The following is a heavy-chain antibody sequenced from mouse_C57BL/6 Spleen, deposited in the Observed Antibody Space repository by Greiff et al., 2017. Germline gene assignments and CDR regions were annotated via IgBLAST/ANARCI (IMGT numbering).Heavy chain of an antibody. D-gene: IGHD2-4*01. CDR3: ASVIYYDYDGFAY. CDR2: IDPSDSYT. CDR1: GYTFTSYW. Sequence: QVQLKQPGAELVKPGASVKLSCKASGYTFTSYWMQWVKQRPGQGLEWIGEIDPSDSYTNYNQKFKGKATLTVDTSSSTAYMQLSSLTSEDSAVYYCASVIYYDYDGFAYWGQGTLVTVSA. J-gene: IGHJ3*01. V-gene: IGHV1-50*01.